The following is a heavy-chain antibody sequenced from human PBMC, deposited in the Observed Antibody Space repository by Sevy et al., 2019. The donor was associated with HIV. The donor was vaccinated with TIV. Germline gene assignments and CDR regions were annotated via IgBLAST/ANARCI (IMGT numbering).Heavy chain of an antibody. V-gene: IGHV3-23*01. CDR1: GFTFSSYA. Sequence: GGSLRLSCAASGFTFSSYAMSWVRQAPGKGLEWVSAISGSGGSTYYADSVKGRFNISRDNSKNTLYLQMNSLRVEDTAVYYCAKDAFYGDYINYYYYYMDVWGKGTTVTVSS. D-gene: IGHD4-17*01. J-gene: IGHJ6*03. CDR2: ISGSGGST. CDR3: AKDAFYGDYINYYYYYMDV.